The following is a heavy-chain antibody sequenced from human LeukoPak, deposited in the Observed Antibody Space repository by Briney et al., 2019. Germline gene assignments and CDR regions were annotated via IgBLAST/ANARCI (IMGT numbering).Heavy chain of an antibody. Sequence: GGSLRLSCAASGFTFSSYAMSWVRQAPGKGLEWVSAISGSGGSTYYADSVKGRFTISRDNSKNTLYLQMNSLRAEDTAVYYCAKDPSIGWSPDYNWFDPWGQGTLVTVSS. J-gene: IGHJ5*02. CDR2: ISGSGGST. D-gene: IGHD6-19*01. V-gene: IGHV3-23*01. CDR3: AKDPSIGWSPDYNWFDP. CDR1: GFTFSSYA.